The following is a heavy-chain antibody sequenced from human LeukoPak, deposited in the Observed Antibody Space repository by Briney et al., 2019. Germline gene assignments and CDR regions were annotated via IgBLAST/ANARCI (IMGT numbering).Heavy chain of an antibody. CDR3: ARGSYHILTGYYSDNWFDP. Sequence: SETLSLTCTVSGGSISSSSYYWGWIRQPPGKGLEWIGSIYYSGSTYYNPSLKSRVTISVDTSKNQFSLKLSSVTAADTAVYYCARGSYHILTGYYSDNWFDPWGQGTLVTVSS. J-gene: IGHJ5*02. D-gene: IGHD3-9*01. CDR2: IYYSGST. CDR1: GGSISSSSYY. V-gene: IGHV4-39*07.